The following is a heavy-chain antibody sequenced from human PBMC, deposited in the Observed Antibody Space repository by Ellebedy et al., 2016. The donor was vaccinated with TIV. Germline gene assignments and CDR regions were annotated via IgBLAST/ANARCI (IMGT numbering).Heavy chain of an antibody. V-gene: IGHV3-7*01. CDR3: ARVYCSSTSCYFDY. CDR2: IKQDGSEK. D-gene: IGHD2-2*01. CDR1: GFTFSSYW. J-gene: IGHJ4*02. Sequence: GESLKISXAASGFTFSSYWMSWVRQAPGKGLEWVANIKQDGSEKYYVDSVKGRFTISRDNAKNSLYLQMNSLRAEDTAVYYCARVYCSSTSCYFDYWGQGTLVTVSS.